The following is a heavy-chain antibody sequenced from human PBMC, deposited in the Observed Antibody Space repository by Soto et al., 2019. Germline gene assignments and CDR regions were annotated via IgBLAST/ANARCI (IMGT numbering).Heavy chain of an antibody. J-gene: IGHJ4*02. D-gene: IGHD3-22*01. CDR3: AISETYYYDSSGYWLDY. V-gene: IGHV3-23*01. Sequence: LRLSCAASGFTFSSYAMSWVRQAPGKGLEWVSAISGSGGSTYYADSVKGRFTISRDNSKNTLYLQMNSLRAEDTAVYYCAISETYYYDSSGYWLDYWGQGPLVTVYS. CDR2: ISGSGGST. CDR1: GFTFSSYA.